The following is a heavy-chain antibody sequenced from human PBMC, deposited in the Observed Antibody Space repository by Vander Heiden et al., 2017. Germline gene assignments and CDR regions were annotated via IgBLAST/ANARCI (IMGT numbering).Heavy chain of an antibody. Sequence: QVQLVESGGGVVQPGRSLRLSCAASGVTFSSYGMPWVRQAPGKGLEWVAVIWYDGSNKYYADSVKGRFTISRDNSKNTLYLQMNSLRAEDTAVYYCARDRAAGDMDVWGQGTTVTVSS. J-gene: IGHJ6*02. CDR1: GVTFSSYG. V-gene: IGHV3-33*01. CDR3: ARDRAAGDMDV. D-gene: IGHD6-13*01. CDR2: IWYDGSNK.